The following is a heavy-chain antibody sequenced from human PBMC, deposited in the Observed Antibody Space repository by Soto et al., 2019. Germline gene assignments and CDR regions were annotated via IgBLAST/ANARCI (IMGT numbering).Heavy chain of an antibody. V-gene: IGHV4-31*03. CDR2: IYYTGST. CDR1: GGSVSSGGYN. CDR3: ARVSLCGGVDV. J-gene: IGHJ6*02. D-gene: IGHD3-10*02. Sequence: SETLSLTCTVPGGSVSSGGYNWSRIRQHPGKGLEWIGYIYYTGSTYYNPSLKSRVTIPVITSKNQFSLKMSSVTDEDTVDYYCARVSLCGGVDVWGQGTTVTVSS.